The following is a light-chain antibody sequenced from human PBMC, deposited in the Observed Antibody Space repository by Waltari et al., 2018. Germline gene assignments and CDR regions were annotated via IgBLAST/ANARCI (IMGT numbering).Light chain of an antibody. CDR2: AAS. CDR3: QHRNTGLT. J-gene: IGKJ4*01. V-gene: IGKV3-11*01. Sequence: EIVLTQSPVTLSLSPGDTATLSCRASQRLGSYLAWYQRKPGQAPRLLLHAASNRAAGIPPRFSGGGSGTDFTLTISGLEPEDFAVYYCQHRNTGLTFGGGTKVEIE. CDR1: QRLGSY.